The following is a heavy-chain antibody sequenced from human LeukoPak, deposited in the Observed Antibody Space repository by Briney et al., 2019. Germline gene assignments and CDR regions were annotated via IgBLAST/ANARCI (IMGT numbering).Heavy chain of an antibody. CDR3: ARQTGSGLFILP. CDR2: IYYTGNT. V-gene: IGHV4-39*01. Sequence: SETLSLTCTVSGVSISSSYSYWGWIRQPPGMGLEWIGSIYYTGNTYYNAALKSQVSISIDASKNQFSLKLTSVTAADTAVYYCARQTGSGLFILPGGQGTLVTVSS. J-gene: IGHJ4*02. D-gene: IGHD3/OR15-3a*01. CDR1: GVSISSSYSY.